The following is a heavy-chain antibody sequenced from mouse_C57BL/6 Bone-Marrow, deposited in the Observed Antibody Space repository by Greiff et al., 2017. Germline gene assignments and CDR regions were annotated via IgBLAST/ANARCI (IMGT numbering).Heavy chain of an antibody. D-gene: IGHD2-2*01. J-gene: IGHJ3*01. CDR3: ARPIYYGYDGCAY. V-gene: IGHV1-69*01. CDR2: IDPSDSYT. CDR1: GYTFTSYW. Sequence: VQLQQPGAELVMPGASVKLSCKASGYTFTSYWMHWVKQRPGQGLEWIGEIDPSDSYTNYNQKFKGKSTLTVDKSSSTAYMQLSSLTSEDSAVYYCARPIYYGYDGCAYWGQGTLGTVSA.